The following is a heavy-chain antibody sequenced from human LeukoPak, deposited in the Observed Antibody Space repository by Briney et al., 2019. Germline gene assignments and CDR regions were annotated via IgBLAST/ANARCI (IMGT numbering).Heavy chain of an antibody. V-gene: IGHV4-38-2*02. D-gene: IGHD3-10*01. Sequence: SETLSLTCTVSGYSISSGYYWGWIRQPPGKGLEWIGSIYHSGSTYYNPSLKSRVTISVDTSKNQFSLKLSSVTAADTAVYYCARGGYYGGSGTYGFFDYWGQGSLVTVSS. J-gene: IGHJ4*02. CDR2: IYHSGST. CDR1: GYSISSGYY. CDR3: ARGGYYGGSGTYGFFDY.